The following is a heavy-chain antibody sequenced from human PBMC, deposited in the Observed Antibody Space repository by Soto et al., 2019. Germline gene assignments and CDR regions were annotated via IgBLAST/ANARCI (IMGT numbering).Heavy chain of an antibody. CDR2: INHSGST. J-gene: IGHJ3*02. V-gene: IGHV4-34*01. CDR3: ARLALRFHGAFDI. CDR1: GGSFSGYY. D-gene: IGHD3-3*01. Sequence: QVQLQQWGAGLLKPSETLSLTCAVYGGSFSGYYWSWIRQPPGKGLEWIGEINHSGSTNYNPSLKSRVNISVDTSKNKFSLKLSSVTAADTAVYYCARLALRFHGAFDIWGQGTMVTVSS.